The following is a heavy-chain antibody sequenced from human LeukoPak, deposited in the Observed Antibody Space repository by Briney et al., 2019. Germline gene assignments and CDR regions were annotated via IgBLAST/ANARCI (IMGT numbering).Heavy chain of an antibody. CDR3: AREVSGS. CDR1: GYHFPSNN. J-gene: IGHJ5*02. V-gene: IGHV1-8*01. D-gene: IGHD7-27*01. Sequence: SVKVSCRASGYHFPSNNTHWVRQATGQGLEWMRWMNPDSGDTGYAQKFQGRITMTRNTSISTAYMELSSLTSEDTAVYYCAREVSGSWGPGTLVTVSS. CDR2: MNPDSGDT.